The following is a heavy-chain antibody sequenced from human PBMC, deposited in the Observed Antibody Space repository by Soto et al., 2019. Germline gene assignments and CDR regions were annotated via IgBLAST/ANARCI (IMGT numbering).Heavy chain of an antibody. CDR3: ARTLYSSGWEIIYYYYGMDV. CDR2: IYYSGST. J-gene: IGHJ6*02. V-gene: IGHV4-39*01. D-gene: IGHD6-19*01. CDR1: GCSISSSSYY. Sequence: AXETRSLTCTVAGCSISSSSYYWGWIRQPPGKGLEWIGSIYYSGSTYYNPSLKSRVTISVDTSKNQFSLKLSSVTAADTAVYYCARTLYSSGWEIIYYYYGMDVWGQGPTVTVSS.